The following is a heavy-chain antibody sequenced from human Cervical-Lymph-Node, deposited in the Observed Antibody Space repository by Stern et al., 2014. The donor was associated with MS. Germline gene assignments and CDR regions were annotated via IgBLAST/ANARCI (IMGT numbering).Heavy chain of an antibody. CDR1: GYTFTSYA. CDR3: ARTNIVVVWEYYFDY. CDR2: INAGNGNT. V-gene: IGHV1-3*01. D-gene: IGHD3-22*01. Sequence: QVQLVQSGAEVKKPGASVKVSCKASGYTFTSYAMHWVRQAPGQRLEWMGWINAGNGNTKYSQKFQGRVTITRDTSASTAYMELSSLRSEDTAVYYCARTNIVVVWEYYFDYWGQGTLVTVSS. J-gene: IGHJ4*02.